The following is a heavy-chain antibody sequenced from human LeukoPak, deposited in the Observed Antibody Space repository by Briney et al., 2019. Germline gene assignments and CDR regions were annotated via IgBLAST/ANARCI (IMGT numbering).Heavy chain of an antibody. CDR1: GLRFSSSW. V-gene: IGHV3-74*01. D-gene: IGHD3-16*01. J-gene: IGHJ4*02. CDR2: IYSDGVTI. Sequence: PGGSLRLSCAASGLRFSSSWMHCVPQAPGKGLMWVARIYSDGVTISYADFAWGRFTISRDNAKNTLYLQMDSLRVEDTAVYYCARLAGETSADDWGQGVLVTVSS. CDR3: ARLAGETSADD.